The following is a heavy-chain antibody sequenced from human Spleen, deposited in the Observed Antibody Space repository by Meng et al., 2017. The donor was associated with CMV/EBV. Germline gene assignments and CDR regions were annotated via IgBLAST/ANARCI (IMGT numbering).Heavy chain of an antibody. Sequence: SVFTFSRYGMHWVRQAPGKGLEWLAVIWYDGSTKYYADSVKGRFTISRDNSKNTLYLQMNSLRAEDTAVYYCAKAKSPRWLQSPFDYWGQGTLVTVSS. D-gene: IGHD5-24*01. CDR1: VFTFSRYG. CDR2: IWYDGSTK. J-gene: IGHJ4*02. V-gene: IGHV3-33*06. CDR3: AKAKSPRWLQSPFDY.